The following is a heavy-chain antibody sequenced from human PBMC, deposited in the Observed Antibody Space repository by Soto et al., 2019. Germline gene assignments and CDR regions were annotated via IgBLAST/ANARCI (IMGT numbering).Heavy chain of an antibody. CDR1: GYTFTNYG. D-gene: IGHD6-19*01. V-gene: IGHV1-3*01. Sequence: QVQLVQSGAEVKKPGASVKVSCKASGYTFTNYGVHWVRQAPGERLEWMGWINAGNGNTKYSQKFQGRVTITRDTSASTAYMELSSLTSDDTAVFYCARSGYSSGWYHWYFDDWGRGTLVTVSS. CDR3: ARSGYSSGWYHWYFDD. J-gene: IGHJ2*01. CDR2: INAGNGNT.